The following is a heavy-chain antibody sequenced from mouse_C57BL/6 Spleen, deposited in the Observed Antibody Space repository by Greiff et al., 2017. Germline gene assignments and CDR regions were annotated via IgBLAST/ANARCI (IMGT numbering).Heavy chain of an antibody. CDR3: ARSGGNHYFDY. V-gene: IGHV1-50*01. CDR2: IDPSDSYT. Sequence: VQLQQPGAELVKPGASVKLSCKASGYTFTSYWMQWVKQRPGQGLEWIGEIDPSDSYTNYNQKFKGKATLTVDTSSSTAYMQLSSLTSEDSAVYYCARSGGNHYFDYWGQGTTLTVSS. CDR1: GYTFTSYW. D-gene: IGHD2-1*01. J-gene: IGHJ2*01.